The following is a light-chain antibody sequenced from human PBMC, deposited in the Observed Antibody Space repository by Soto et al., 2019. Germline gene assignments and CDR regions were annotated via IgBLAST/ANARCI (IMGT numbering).Light chain of an antibody. Sequence: EIMMTQSPAPLSVFPGGKDTPPFPASQSVSSNLAWYQQEPGQAPRLLIYGASTRATGIPARLSGSGSGTEFTLTISSLQSEDFAVYYCQQYNNWPTFGQGTKVDIK. J-gene: IGKJ1*01. V-gene: IGKV3-15*01. CDR1: QSVSSN. CDR2: GAS. CDR3: QQYNNWPT.